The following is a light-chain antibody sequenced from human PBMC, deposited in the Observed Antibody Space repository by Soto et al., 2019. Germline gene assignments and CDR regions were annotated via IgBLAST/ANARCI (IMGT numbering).Light chain of an antibody. V-gene: IGKV3-20*01. J-gene: IGKJ3*01. CDR2: GAS. CDR1: QSVSSSY. Sequence: ELVLPQSPGPLSLSPGGRATLSCRASQSVSSSYLAWYQQKPGQAPRLLIYGASSRATGIPDRFSGSGSGTDFNLTINRLEPEDYAVDYCQQYGSSPFTCGPGTKVDIK. CDR3: QQYGSSPFT.